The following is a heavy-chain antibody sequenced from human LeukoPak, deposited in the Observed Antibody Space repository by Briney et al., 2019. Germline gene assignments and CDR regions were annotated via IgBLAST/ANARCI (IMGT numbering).Heavy chain of an antibody. CDR3: ARPYYYDSRIDP. CDR2: MYYSGST. D-gene: IGHD3-22*01. J-gene: IGHJ5*02. Sequence: SETLSLTCTVTGGSISSGDYYWSWIRQPPGKGLEWIAYMYYSGSTYYNPSLKSRVTMSADTSKNQLSLKLSSVTAADTAVYYCARPYYYDSRIDPWGQGILVTVSS. V-gene: IGHV4-30-4*01. CDR1: GGSISSGDYY.